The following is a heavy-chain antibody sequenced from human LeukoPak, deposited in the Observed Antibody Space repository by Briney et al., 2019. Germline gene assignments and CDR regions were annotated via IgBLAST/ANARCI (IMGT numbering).Heavy chain of an antibody. D-gene: IGHD1-26*01. V-gene: IGHV3-7*03. CDR3: AREWELLGNYFDY. CDR1: GFTFSSYW. J-gene: IGHJ4*02. Sequence: GGSLRLSCAASGFTFSSYWMSWVRQAPGKGLEWVANIKQDGSEKYYVDSVKGRFTISRDNAKNSLHLQMNSLRAEDTAVYYCAREWELLGNYFDYWGQGTLVTVSS. CDR2: IKQDGSEK.